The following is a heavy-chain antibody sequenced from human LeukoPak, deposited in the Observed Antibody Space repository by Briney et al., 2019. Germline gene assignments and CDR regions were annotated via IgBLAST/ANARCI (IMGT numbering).Heavy chain of an antibody. Sequence: GESLKISFKGSGNSFTSYWISWVRPMPGKGLEWMGRIDPSDSYTNYSPSFQGHVTISADKSISTAYLQWSSLKASDTAMYYCARHMVSWAMNYWGQGTLVTVSS. J-gene: IGHJ4*02. CDR3: ARHMVSWAMNY. D-gene: IGHD3-10*01. V-gene: IGHV5-10-1*01. CDR1: GNSFTSYW. CDR2: IDPSDSYT.